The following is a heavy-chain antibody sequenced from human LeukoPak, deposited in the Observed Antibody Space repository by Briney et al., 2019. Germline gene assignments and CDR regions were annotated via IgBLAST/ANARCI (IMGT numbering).Heavy chain of an antibody. CDR1: GYTLTGYY. CDR3: ARDGISRQLVQGAFDI. Sequence: ASVKVSCKASGYTLTGYYMHWVRQAPGQGVEWMGWINPNSGGTNYAQKFQGRVTMTRDTSISTAYMELSRLRSDDTAVYYCARDGISRQLVQGAFDIWGQGTMVTVSS. V-gene: IGHV1-2*02. D-gene: IGHD6-6*01. J-gene: IGHJ3*02. CDR2: INPNSGGT.